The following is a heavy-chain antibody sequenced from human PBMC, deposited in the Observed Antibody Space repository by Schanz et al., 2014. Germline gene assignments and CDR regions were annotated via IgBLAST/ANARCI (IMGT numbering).Heavy chain of an antibody. Sequence: EVQLLESGGGVVQPGRSLRLSCAASGFSVGNKYMNWVRQAPGKGLEWVSFIYIGGNTYYADSVKGRFTISRDNSKNTVYIQMNSLRVEDTAVYFCVSQTGSPNYWGQGTLVTVSS. J-gene: IGHJ4*02. CDR2: IYIGGNT. CDR1: GFSVGNKY. V-gene: IGHV3-66*04. D-gene: IGHD6-13*01. CDR3: VSQTGSPNY.